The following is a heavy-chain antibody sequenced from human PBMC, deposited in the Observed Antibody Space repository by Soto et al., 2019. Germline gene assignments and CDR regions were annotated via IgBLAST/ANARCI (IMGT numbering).Heavy chain of an antibody. J-gene: IGHJ4*02. CDR1: GFTFSNYA. D-gene: IGHD2-21*02. V-gene: IGHV3-64*01. CDR3: ARSGLPFDY. Sequence: EVQLVESGGGLVQPGGSLRLSCAASGFTFSNYAMHWVRQAPGKGLEYVSGISRNGGSTYYANSVKGRFTISRDNSKNTLYLQVGSLRAEDMAVYYCARSGLPFDYWGQGTLATVSS. CDR2: ISRNGGST.